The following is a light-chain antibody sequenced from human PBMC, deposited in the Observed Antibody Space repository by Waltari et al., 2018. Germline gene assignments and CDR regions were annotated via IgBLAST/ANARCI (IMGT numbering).Light chain of an antibody. CDR2: DDS. J-gene: IGLJ3*02. CDR1: NIGRKN. CDR3: QVWDTTNDQGV. V-gene: IGLV3-21*02. Sequence: SYLLTQPPSVSVAPGQPASITCGGKNIGRKNGNWYQQKPGQAPVLVVYDDSDPPPAIPGRFSGSTSGNTATLTISGVEGGDEADYYCQVWDTTNDQGVFGGGTKLTVL.